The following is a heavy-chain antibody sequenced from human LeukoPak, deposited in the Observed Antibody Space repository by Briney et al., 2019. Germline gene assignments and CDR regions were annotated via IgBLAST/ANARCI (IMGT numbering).Heavy chain of an antibody. J-gene: IGHJ4*02. Sequence: SVKVSCKASGYTFTYRYLHWVRQAPGQALEWMGWITPFNGNTNYAQKFQDRVTITRDRSMSTAYMELSSLRSEDTAMYYCASDSSGHFVFDYWGQGTLVTVSS. CDR3: ASDSSGHFVFDY. CDR2: ITPFNGNT. D-gene: IGHD3-22*01. CDR1: GYTFTYRY. V-gene: IGHV1-45*02.